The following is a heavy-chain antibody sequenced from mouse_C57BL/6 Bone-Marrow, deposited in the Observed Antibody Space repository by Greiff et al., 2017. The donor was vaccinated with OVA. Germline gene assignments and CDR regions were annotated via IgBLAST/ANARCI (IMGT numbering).Heavy chain of an antibody. CDR1: GYTFTSYW. CDR2: IDPSDSYT. Sequence: QVQLQQPGAELVKPGASVKMSCKASGYTFTSYWMHWVKQRPGQGLEWIGEIDPSDSYTNYNQKFKGKSTLTVDKSSSTAYMQLSSLTSEDSAVYYCAREADYYGSGDYWGQGTTLTVSS. J-gene: IGHJ2*01. CDR3: AREADYYGSGDY. V-gene: IGHV1-69*01. D-gene: IGHD1-1*01.